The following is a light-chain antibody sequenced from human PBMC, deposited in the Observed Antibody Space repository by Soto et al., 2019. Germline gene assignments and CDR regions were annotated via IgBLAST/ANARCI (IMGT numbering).Light chain of an antibody. CDR3: SSYTSSSTWV. Sequence: QSVLTQPASVSGSPGQSITISCTGTSSDVGGYNYVSWYQQHPGKAPKLIIYEVSNRPSGVSNRFSASKSGNTASLTISGLQAEDEADYYCSSYTSSSTWVFGGGTKVTVL. CDR2: EVS. CDR1: SSDVGGYNY. V-gene: IGLV2-14*01. J-gene: IGLJ3*02.